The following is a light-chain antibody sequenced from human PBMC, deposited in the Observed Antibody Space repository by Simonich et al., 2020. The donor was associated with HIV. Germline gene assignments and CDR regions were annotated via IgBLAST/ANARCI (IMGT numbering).Light chain of an antibody. CDR1: QSVSIY. CDR2: DAS. V-gene: IGKV3-11*01. CDR3: QQRSNWEGT. Sequence: EIVLTQSPATLSLSPGERATLSCRASQSVSIYLAWYQQKPGQAPRLLIYDASNRATGIPARFSGTGSGTDFTLTISSLEPEDFAVYYCQQRSNWEGTFGGGTKVEIK. J-gene: IGKJ4*01.